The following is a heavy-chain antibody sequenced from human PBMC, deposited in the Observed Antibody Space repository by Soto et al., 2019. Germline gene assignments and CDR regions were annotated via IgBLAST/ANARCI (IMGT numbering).Heavy chain of an antibody. CDR3: VRDTWNSIFAYFGRAV. V-gene: IGHV1-8*02. CDR2: VNPSTGEA. Sequence: QVQLVQSGAEVKKPGASVKVSCTPSGYNFKSFDINWVRQASGQGLEWMGWVNPSTGEANYGEKFQGRLTMTRDTSTNTVSRELGNLTSEDTAVYFCVRDTWNSIFAYFGRAVGGHGTTVIVS. J-gene: IGHJ3*01. D-gene: IGHD1-7*01. CDR1: GYNFKSFD.